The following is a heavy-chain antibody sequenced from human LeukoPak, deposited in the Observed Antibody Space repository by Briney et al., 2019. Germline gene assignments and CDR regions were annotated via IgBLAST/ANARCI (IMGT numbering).Heavy chain of an antibody. CDR2: IDWDDDK. J-gene: IGHJ4*02. CDR3: ARNGGNGYNPSFFDY. Sequence: SGPALVKPTQTLTLTSNFSGFSLSTSGMCVSWIRQPPGKALEWLARIDWDDDKYYSTSLKTRLTISKDTSKNQVVLTMTNMDPVDTATYYCARNGGNGYNPSFFDYWGQGTLVTVSS. D-gene: IGHD5-24*01. V-gene: IGHV2-70*11. CDR1: GFSLSTSGMC.